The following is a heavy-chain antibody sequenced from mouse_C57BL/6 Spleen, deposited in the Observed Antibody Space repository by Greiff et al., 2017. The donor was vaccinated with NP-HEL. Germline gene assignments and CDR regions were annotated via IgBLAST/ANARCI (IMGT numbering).Heavy chain of an antibody. Sequence: VQLQESGAELVRPGASVKLSCKASGYTFTDYYINWVKQRPGQGLEWIARIFPGSGNTYYNEKFKGKATLTAEKSSSTAYMQLSSLTSEDSAVYFCANGYDAMDYWGKGTSVTVSS. CDR1: GYTFTDYY. CDR3: ANGYDAMDY. CDR2: IFPGSGNT. D-gene: IGHD1-2*01. J-gene: IGHJ4*01. V-gene: IGHV1-76*01.